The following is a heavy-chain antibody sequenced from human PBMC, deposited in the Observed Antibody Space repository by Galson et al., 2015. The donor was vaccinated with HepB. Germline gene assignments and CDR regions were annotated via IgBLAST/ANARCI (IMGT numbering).Heavy chain of an antibody. V-gene: IGHV1-3*04. CDR3: ARVSSDWYAEYFQH. CDR1: GYTFTSYT. Sequence: SVKVSCKASGYTFTSYTMHWVRQAPGQRREWMGWINTGNGDTQYSQMFQGRVSITRDTSASTAYIELSSLRSEDTAVYYCARVSSDWYAEYFQHWGQGTLLTVSS. D-gene: IGHD6-19*01. J-gene: IGHJ1*01. CDR2: INTGNGDT.